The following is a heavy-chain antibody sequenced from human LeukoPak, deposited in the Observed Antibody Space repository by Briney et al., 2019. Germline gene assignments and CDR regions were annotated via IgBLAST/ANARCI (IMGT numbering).Heavy chain of an antibody. D-gene: IGHD6-13*01. Sequence: GGSLRLSCAASGFTFSSYSMNWVRQAPGKGLEWVSSISSSSSYIYYADSVKGRFTISRDNAENSLYLQMNSLRAEDTAVYYCARGPPPQLAPIDYWGQGTLVTVSS. J-gene: IGHJ4*02. CDR3: ARGPPPQLAPIDY. CDR1: GFTFSSYS. CDR2: ISSSSSYI. V-gene: IGHV3-21*01.